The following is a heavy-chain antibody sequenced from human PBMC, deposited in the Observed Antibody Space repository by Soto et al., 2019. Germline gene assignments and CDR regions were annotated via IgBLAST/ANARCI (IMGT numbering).Heavy chain of an antibody. CDR2: ISGSGGST. V-gene: IGHV3-23*01. CDR1: GFTFSNYA. CDR3: AKLYDFWSGSSRYFDY. Sequence: GGSLRLSCAASGFTFSNYAMNWVRQAPGKGLEWVSAISGSGGSTYYADSVKGRFTISRDNSKNTLYLQMNSLRAEDTAVCYCAKLYDFWSGSSRYFDYWGQGTLVTVSS. J-gene: IGHJ4*02. D-gene: IGHD3-3*01.